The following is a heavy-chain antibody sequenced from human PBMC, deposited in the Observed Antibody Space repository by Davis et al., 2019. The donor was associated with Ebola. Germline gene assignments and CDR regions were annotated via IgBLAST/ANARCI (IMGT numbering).Heavy chain of an antibody. V-gene: IGHV3-21*01. J-gene: IGHJ5*01. Sequence: GESLKISCAASGFTFSSYSMNWVRQAPGKGLEWVSSISSSSSYIYYADSVKGRFTISRDNAKNSVYLEMSSLRVEDTAVYYCARDRDYYDSSAYHPKGWFDYWGQGTLVTVSS. CDR3: ARDRDYYDSSAYHPKGWFDY. D-gene: IGHD3-22*01. CDR2: ISSSSSYI. CDR1: GFTFSSYS.